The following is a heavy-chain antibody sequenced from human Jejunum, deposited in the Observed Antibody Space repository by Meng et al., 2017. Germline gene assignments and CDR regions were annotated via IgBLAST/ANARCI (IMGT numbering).Heavy chain of an antibody. CDR3: AKGGYSFGYNDF. D-gene: IGHD5-18*01. V-gene: IGHV3-23*01. CDR2: ISDSGGRI. J-gene: IGHJ5*01. CDR1: GFSFSTYA. Sequence: GESLKISCAASGFSFSTYAMSWIRQAPGKGLEWVSVISDSGGRIYYADSVRGRFTISRDNSKSTVYLQMDSLRAEDTAVYYCAKGGYSFGYNDFWGHGTLVTVSS.